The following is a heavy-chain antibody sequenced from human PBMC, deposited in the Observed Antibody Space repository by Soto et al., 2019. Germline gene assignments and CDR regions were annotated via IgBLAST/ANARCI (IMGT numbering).Heavy chain of an antibody. J-gene: IGHJ6*02. D-gene: IGHD2-2*01. CDR3: AREGLVLVPTTANSDYYYYAMDV. V-gene: IGHV1-69*01. Sequence: SVKGSCKASGDTFSTYPITWMRQAPGQGLEWMGGIIPRSATSNYAQKFQGRVTITADESTSTAYMELSSLRSEDTAVYYCAREGLVLVPTTANSDYYYYAMDVWGQGTTVTVSS. CDR1: GDTFSTYP. CDR2: IIPRSATS.